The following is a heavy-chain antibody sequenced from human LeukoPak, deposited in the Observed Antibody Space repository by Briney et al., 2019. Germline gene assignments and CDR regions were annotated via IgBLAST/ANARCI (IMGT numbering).Heavy chain of an antibody. CDR3: ARESEEGFDY. CDR1: GFSFAAYS. J-gene: IGHJ4*02. V-gene: IGHV3-21*01. Sequence: PGGSLRLSCAASGFSFAAYSMNWVRQAPGKGLEWVSSLGETARDIFYADSVRGRFTIFRDNAQNSLFLQMDSLIVEDTAVYFCARESEEGFDYWGQGTLVTVSS. CDR2: LGETARDI.